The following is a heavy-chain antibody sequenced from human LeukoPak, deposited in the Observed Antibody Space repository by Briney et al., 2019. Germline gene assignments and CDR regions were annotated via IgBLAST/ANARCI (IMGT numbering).Heavy chain of an antibody. V-gene: IGHV1-2*02. J-gene: IGHJ6*02. CDR2: INPNSGGT. CDR1: GYTFTGYC. CDR3: ARDEQWVVLLGMAV. D-gene: IGHD6-19*01. Sequence: GASVKVSCKASGYTFTGYCMHWVRQAPGQGREWMGWINPNSGGTNYAQKFQGRVTMTRDTSISTPYMELRSLRSDDTAVYYCARDEQWVVLLGMAVWGQGNTVTVSS.